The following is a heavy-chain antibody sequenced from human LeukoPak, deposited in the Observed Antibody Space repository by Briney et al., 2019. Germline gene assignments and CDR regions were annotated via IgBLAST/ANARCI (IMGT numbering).Heavy chain of an antibody. V-gene: IGHV4-59*01. Sequence: GSLRLSCAASGFTFSSYAMSWVRQAPGKGLEWIGYIYSSGSTNYNPSLKSRVTISVDTSKIQFSLKLSSVTAADTAVYYCARLALQEVGATQTYYLDYWGQGTLVTVSS. CDR2: IYSSGST. D-gene: IGHD1-26*01. CDR1: GFTFSSYA. J-gene: IGHJ4*02. CDR3: ARLALQEVGATQTYYLDY.